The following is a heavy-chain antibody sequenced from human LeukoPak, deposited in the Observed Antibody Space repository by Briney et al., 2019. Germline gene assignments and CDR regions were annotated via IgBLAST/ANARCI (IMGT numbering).Heavy chain of an antibody. CDR3: ARDMDRGPDFFDY. V-gene: IGHV1-2*02. CDR2: INPHSGGT. D-gene: IGHD2-2*03. Sequence: VASVMVSCKASGYTFTDYYMHWVRQAPGQGLEWMGWINPHSGGTDHAQKFQGRVTMTRDTSISTAYMELSRLRSDDTAVYYCARDMDRGPDFFDYWGLGTLVTVSS. J-gene: IGHJ4*02. CDR1: GYTFTDYY.